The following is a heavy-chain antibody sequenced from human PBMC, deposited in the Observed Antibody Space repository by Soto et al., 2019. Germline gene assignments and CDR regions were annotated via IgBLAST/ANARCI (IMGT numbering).Heavy chain of an antibody. CDR1: GFTFFSDYY. D-gene: IGHD3-22*01. CDR2: ISSSGDYT. Sequence: KAGGSLRLSCAASGFTFFSDYYMTWIRQAPGKGLEWVSSISSSGDYTYYADSLKGRFTISRDNAKKSLFLQVNSLRAEDTAVYYCARETPDKSFDIWGQGTMVTVSS. V-gene: IGHV3-11*01. CDR3: ARETPDKSFDI. J-gene: IGHJ3*02.